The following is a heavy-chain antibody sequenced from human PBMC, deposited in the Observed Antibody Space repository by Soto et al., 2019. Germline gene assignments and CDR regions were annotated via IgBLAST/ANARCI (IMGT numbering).Heavy chain of an antibody. CDR1: GFTFSSYA. Sequence: GGSLRLSCAASGFTFSSYAMNWVRQAPGKGLEWVAVISYDGSNKYYADSVKGRFTISRDNSKNTLYLQMNSLRAEDTAVYYCARGYKWLRLFDYWGQGTLVTVSS. V-gene: IGHV3-30-3*01. CDR3: ARGYKWLRLFDY. D-gene: IGHD5-12*01. CDR2: ISYDGSNK. J-gene: IGHJ4*02.